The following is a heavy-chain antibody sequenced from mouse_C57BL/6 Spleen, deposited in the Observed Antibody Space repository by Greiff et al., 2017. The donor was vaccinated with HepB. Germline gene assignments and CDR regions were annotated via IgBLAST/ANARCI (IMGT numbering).Heavy chain of an antibody. V-gene: IGHV1-50*01. J-gene: IGHJ1*03. Sequence: VQLQQPGAELVKPGASVELSCKASGYTFTSYWMQWVKQRPGQGLEWIGEIDPSDSYTNYNQKFKGKATLTVDTSSSTAYMQLSSLTSEDSAVYYCARVYYGNAGYFDVWGTGTTVTVSS. CDR1: GYTFTSYW. CDR2: IDPSDSYT. CDR3: ARVYYGNAGYFDV. D-gene: IGHD2-1*01.